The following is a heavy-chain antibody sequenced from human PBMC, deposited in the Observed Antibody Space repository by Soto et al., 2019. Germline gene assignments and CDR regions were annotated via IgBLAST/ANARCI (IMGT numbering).Heavy chain of an antibody. V-gene: IGHV3-64*01. CDR1: GFTFSSYA. D-gene: IGHD6-6*01. Sequence: GGSLRLSCAASGFTFSSYAMSWVRQAPGKGLEYVSGISGSGVGTYCANSVQGRFTISRDNSKNTVYLQMGSLRPEDMAVYYCARRARPDFYYMAVWGKGTTVTVSS. J-gene: IGHJ6*03. CDR2: ISGSGVGT. CDR3: ARRARPDFYYMAV.